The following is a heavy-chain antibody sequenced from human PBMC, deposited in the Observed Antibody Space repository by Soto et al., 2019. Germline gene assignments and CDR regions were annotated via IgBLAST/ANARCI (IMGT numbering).Heavy chain of an antibody. V-gene: IGHV3-30-3*01. Sequence: XGSLRLSCAASGFTFSSYAMHWVRQAPGKGLEWVAVISYDGSNKYYADSVKGRFTISRDNSKNTLYLQMNSLRAEDTAVYYCARDAWEDDILTGYYSGTFDYWGQGTLVTVSS. CDR3: ARDAWEDDILTGYYSGTFDY. CDR2: ISYDGSNK. J-gene: IGHJ4*02. D-gene: IGHD3-9*01. CDR1: GFTFSSYA.